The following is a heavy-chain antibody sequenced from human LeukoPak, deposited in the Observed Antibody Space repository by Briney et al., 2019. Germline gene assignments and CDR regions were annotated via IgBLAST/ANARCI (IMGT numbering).Heavy chain of an antibody. D-gene: IGHD3-22*01. V-gene: IGHV4-31*03. CDR2: IYYSGST. Sequence: PSQTLSLTCTVSGGSISSGGYYWSWIRQHPGKGLEWIGYIYYSGSTYYNPSLKSRVTISVDTSKNQFSLKLSSVTAADTAVYYCARGLWSITMIVVPAEGVYFDHWGQGTLVTVSS. CDR3: ARGLWSITMIVVPAEGVYFDH. J-gene: IGHJ4*02. CDR1: GGSISSGGYY.